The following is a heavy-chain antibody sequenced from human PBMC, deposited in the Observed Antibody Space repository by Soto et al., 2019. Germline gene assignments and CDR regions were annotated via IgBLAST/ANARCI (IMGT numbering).Heavy chain of an antibody. CDR3: ARVTGGCYDSSGYYLWYFDY. J-gene: IGHJ4*02. Sequence: ASVKVSCKASGYTFTNYGVSWVRQAPGQGLEWMGWISAYNGNTNYAQKLQGRVTMTTDTSTSTAYMELRSLRSDDTAVYYCARVTGGCYDSSGYYLWYFDYWGLGTLVTVSS. CDR2: ISAYNGNT. D-gene: IGHD3-22*01. V-gene: IGHV1-18*01. CDR1: GYTFTNYG.